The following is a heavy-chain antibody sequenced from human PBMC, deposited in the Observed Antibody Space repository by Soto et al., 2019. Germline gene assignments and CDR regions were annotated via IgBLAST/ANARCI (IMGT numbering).Heavy chain of an antibody. D-gene: IGHD3-22*01. J-gene: IGHJ4*02. CDR2: ISGSGGTT. V-gene: IGHV3-23*01. Sequence: GGSLRLSCVASGLTFENYAMSWVRQAPGKGLEWVSAISGSGGTTYYSDSVKGRFTISRDNSKNTLYLEMSSLRPEDTAEYYCAKTSGPYYYDRRGGYHFDHWGQGTLVTVSS. CDR1: GLTFENYA. CDR3: AKTSGPYYYDRRGGYHFDH.